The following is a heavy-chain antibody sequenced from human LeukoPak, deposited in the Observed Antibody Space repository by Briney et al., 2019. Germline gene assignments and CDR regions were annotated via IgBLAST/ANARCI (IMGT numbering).Heavy chain of an antibody. CDR2: INPNSGGT. D-gene: IGHD3-3*01. CDR1: GYTFTDYY. V-gene: IGHV1-2*02. J-gene: IGHJ5*02. Sequence: ASVKVSCKASGYTFTDYYMHWVRQAPGQGLEWMGWINPNSGGTNYAQKFQGRVTMTRDTSISTAYMELNKLRSDDTAVYYCARSARITIFGVVSQDWFDPWGQGALVTVSS. CDR3: ARSARITIFGVVSQDWFDP.